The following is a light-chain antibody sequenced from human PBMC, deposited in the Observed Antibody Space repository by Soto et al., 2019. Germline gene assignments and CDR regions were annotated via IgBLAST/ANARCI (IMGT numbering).Light chain of an antibody. CDR1: QDVRKY. Sequence: DIQMTQSPSSLSASVGDRVTITCQASQDVRKYLSWYQQKARKAPKLLIYDASNLETGVPSRFSGSGSGTDFTFTISSLQPEDIATYYCQQRHNLPHTFDPGTKVDIK. CDR2: DAS. V-gene: IGKV1-33*01. CDR3: QQRHNLPHT. J-gene: IGKJ3*01.